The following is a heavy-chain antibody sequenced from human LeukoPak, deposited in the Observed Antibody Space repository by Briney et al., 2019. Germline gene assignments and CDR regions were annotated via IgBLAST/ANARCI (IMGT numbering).Heavy chain of an antibody. D-gene: IGHD5-12*01. Sequence: GGSLRLSCAVSGFTFSSFAMSWVRQAPGKGLEWVSAISGGGGNTYYADSVKGRFTISRDNSKNMLYLQVNSLGAEDTAVYYYAKSRSGYGNFAYWGQGTLVTVSS. CDR1: GFTFSSFA. J-gene: IGHJ4*02. CDR2: ISGGGGNT. CDR3: AKSRSGYGNFAY. V-gene: IGHV3-23*01.